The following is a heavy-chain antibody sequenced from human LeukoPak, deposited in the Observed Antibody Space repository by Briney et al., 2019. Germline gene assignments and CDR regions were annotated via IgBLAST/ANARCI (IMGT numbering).Heavy chain of an antibody. Sequence: SQTLSLTCAISGDSVSSNSVAWNWIRQSPSRGLEWLGRTYYRSQWYNDYALSVRSRITINPDTSKNLFSLQLNSVTPEDTAVYYCARDRYCSTVSCSFDYWGQGTLVIVSS. J-gene: IGHJ4*02. CDR2: TYYRSQWYN. CDR3: ARDRYCSTVSCSFDY. D-gene: IGHD2-2*01. V-gene: IGHV6-1*01. CDR1: GDSVSSNSVA.